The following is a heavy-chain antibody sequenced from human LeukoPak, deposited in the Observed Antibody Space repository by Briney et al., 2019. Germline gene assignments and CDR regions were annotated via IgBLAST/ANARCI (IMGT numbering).Heavy chain of an antibody. CDR2: LSYDGINK. D-gene: IGHD2-15*01. V-gene: IGHV3-30*18. Sequence: GGSLRLSCAASGLTSRSFGIHWVRQAPGKGLEWVALLSYDGINKYYADSVKGRFTISRDNSKNTLYLQMSSLRAEDTAVYYCAKDWGRYCSGGSCSLFDYWGQGTLVTVSS. CDR1: GLTSRSFG. J-gene: IGHJ4*02. CDR3: AKDWGRYCSGGSCSLFDY.